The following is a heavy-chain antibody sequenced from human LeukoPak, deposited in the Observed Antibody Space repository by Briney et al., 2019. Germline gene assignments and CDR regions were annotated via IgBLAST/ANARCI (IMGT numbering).Heavy chain of an antibody. V-gene: IGHV5-51*01. CDR2: IYPGDSDT. CDR1: GYSFTSYW. D-gene: IGHD2-2*01. J-gene: IGHJ4*02. CDR3: ARIPDIVVVPAAKTPLDY. Sequence: GESLKISCKGSGYSFTSYWIGWVRQMPGKGLEWMGIIYPGDSDTRYSPSSQGQVTISADKSISTAYLQWSSLKASDTAMYYCARIPDIVVVPAAKTPLDYWGQGTLVTVSS.